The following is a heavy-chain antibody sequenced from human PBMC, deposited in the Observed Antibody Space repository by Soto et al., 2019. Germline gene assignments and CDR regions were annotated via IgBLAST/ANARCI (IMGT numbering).Heavy chain of an antibody. CDR3: ASGLGLYYDFWSGYNYYYGMDV. Sequence: GASVKVSCKASRYTFTSYYMHWVRQAPGQGLEWMGIINPSGGSTSYAQKFQGRVTMTRDTSTSTVYMELSSLRSEDTAVYYCASGLGLYYDFWSGYNYYYGMDVWGQGTTVTVS. J-gene: IGHJ6*02. CDR1: RYTFTSYY. D-gene: IGHD3-3*01. CDR2: INPSGGST. V-gene: IGHV1-46*01.